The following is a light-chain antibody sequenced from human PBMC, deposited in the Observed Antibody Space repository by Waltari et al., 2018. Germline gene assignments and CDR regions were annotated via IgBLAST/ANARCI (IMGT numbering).Light chain of an antibody. Sequence: QSALTQPASVSGSPGQSITIPCTGTSSDVGGYNYVSWYPQHPDKAPEFMIYDVSKRPSGVSNRFSVSKSGNTASLTISGLQAEDGADYYCNSYASSSTWVFGGGTKLPVL. CDR2: DVS. CDR1: SSDVGGYNY. V-gene: IGLV2-14*01. CDR3: NSYASSSTWV. J-gene: IGLJ3*02.